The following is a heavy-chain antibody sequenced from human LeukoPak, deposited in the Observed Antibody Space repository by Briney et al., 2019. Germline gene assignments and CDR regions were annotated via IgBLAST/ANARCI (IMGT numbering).Heavy chain of an antibody. J-gene: IGHJ4*02. CDR1: GGSISSYY. CDR2: IYYSGST. V-gene: IGHV4-59*08. Sequence: SETLSLTCTVSGGSISSYYWSWIRQPPGKGLEWIGYIYYSGSTNYNPSLKGRVTISVDTSKDQFSLKLSSVTAADTAVYYCAAAGGNYYDSSGYYLDYWGQGTLVTVSS. D-gene: IGHD3-22*01. CDR3: AAAGGNYYDSSGYYLDY.